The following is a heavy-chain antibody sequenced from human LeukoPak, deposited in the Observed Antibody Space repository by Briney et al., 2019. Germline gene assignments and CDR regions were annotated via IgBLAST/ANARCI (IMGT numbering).Heavy chain of an antibody. Sequence: SVKVSCKVSGLTFTSSAVQWVRQARGQRLEWIGWIVVGSGNTNHAQKFQEGVTITTDMSTSTAYMELSSLRSEDTAVYYCAAHCSSTSCYVVDYWGQGTLVTVSS. J-gene: IGHJ4*02. V-gene: IGHV1-58*01. CDR2: IVVGSGNT. D-gene: IGHD2-2*01. CDR1: GLTFTSSA. CDR3: AAHCSSTSCYVVDY.